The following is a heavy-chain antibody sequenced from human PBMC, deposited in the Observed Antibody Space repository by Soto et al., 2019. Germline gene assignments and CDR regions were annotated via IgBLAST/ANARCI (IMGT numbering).Heavy chain of an antibody. CDR2: ISSSSSYI. CDR1: GFTFSSHS. Sequence: EVQLVESGGGLVKPGGSLRLSCAASGFTFSSHSMNWVRQAPGKGLEWVSSISSSSSYIYYADSVKGRFTISRDNAKNSLYLQMNSLRAEDTAVYYCARDWGYYYYYGMDVWGQGTTVTVSS. D-gene: IGHD3-16*01. CDR3: ARDWGYYYYYGMDV. V-gene: IGHV3-21*01. J-gene: IGHJ6*02.